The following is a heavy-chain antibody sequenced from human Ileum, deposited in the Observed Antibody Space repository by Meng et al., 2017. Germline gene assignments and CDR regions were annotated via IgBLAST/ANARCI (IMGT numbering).Heavy chain of an antibody. CDR3: ARVELRGDTRDSCGLDH. CDR1: GGCLTDYN. CDR2: INHGGTT. J-gene: IGHJ4*02. D-gene: IGHD3-22*01. Sequence: QVAWQGWGAGVVKRAETLALTCAVYGGCLTDYNWGWIRQTAGEGLEWIGEINHGGTTNYNRWLKSRVTKSIDTSRDQFSLKLTSVTAADTAVYYCARVELRGDTRDSCGLDHWGQGTLVTVSS. V-gene: IGHV4-34*01.